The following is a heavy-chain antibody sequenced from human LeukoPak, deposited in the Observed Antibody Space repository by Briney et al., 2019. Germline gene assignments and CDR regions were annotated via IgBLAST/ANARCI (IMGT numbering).Heavy chain of an antibody. CDR3: ARGISTVTYVYYYYYMDV. CDR2: MNPNSGNT. J-gene: IGHJ6*03. CDR1: GYTFNNYG. Sequence: ASVKVSCKASGYTFNNYGISWVRQATGQGLEWMGWMNPNSGNTGYAQKFQGRVTITRNTSISTAYMELSSLRSEDTAVYYCARGISTVTYVYYYYYMDVWGKGTTVTVSS. V-gene: IGHV1-8*03. D-gene: IGHD4-17*01.